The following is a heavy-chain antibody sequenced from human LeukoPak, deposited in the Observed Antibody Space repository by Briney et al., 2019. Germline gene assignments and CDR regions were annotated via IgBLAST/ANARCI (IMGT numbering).Heavy chain of an antibody. J-gene: IGHJ4*02. CDR1: GFTFSSYS. D-gene: IGHD2-21*02. Sequence: GGSLGLSCSASGFTFSSYSMHWARQAPGKGLEYVSAIISNGGSTFYATSVTGRFTISRDNSKNTLYLQMSGMRAADTGVYYCVKEFCGGDCFSGGDYWGQGTLVTVSS. CDR2: IISNGGST. V-gene: IGHV3-64D*08. CDR3: VKEFCGGDCFSGGDY.